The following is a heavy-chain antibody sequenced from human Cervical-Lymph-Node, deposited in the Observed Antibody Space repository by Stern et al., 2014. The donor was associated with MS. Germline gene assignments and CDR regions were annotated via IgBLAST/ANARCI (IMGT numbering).Heavy chain of an antibody. CDR2: IWYDGSNK. Sequence: VQLVESGGGVAQPGRSLRLSCAASGFTFSSYGMHWVRQAPGKGLERVAAIWYDGSNKYYADSVKGRFTISRDNSNKTPYLQMNSLRAEDTAVDYCARDRGGKGPVDYWGQGTLVTVSS. J-gene: IGHJ4*02. CDR3: ARDRGGKGPVDY. V-gene: IGHV3-33*01. CDR1: GFTFSSYG. D-gene: IGHD3-10*01.